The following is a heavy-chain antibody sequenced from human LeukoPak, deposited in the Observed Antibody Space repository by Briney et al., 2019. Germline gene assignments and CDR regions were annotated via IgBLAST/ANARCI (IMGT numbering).Heavy chain of an antibody. Sequence: GGSLRLSCAASGFTFSSYAMSWVRQAPGKGLEWVSAISGSGGSTYYADSVRGRFTISRDNSKNTLYLQMNSLRAEDTAVYYCAKDSYDILTGYYQVVQDAFDIWGQGTMVTVSS. CDR1: GFTFSSYA. D-gene: IGHD3-9*01. CDR3: AKDSYDILTGYYQVVQDAFDI. J-gene: IGHJ3*02. V-gene: IGHV3-23*01. CDR2: ISGSGGST.